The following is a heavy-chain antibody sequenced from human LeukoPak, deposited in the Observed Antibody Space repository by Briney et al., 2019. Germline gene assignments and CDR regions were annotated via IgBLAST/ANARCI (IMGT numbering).Heavy chain of an antibody. J-gene: IGHJ4*02. CDR1: GFTFSNYA. V-gene: IGHV3-23*01. CDR3: ASRSSIVAATVLFDY. CDR2: ITGGGTRA. Sequence: PGGSLRLSCAASGFTFSNYAMSWVRQAPGKGLEWVSSITGGGTRAYYADSVKGRFTISRDSSGYTLHLQMNSLRAEDTAVYYCASRSSIVAATVLFDYWGQGTLVTVSS. D-gene: IGHD6-13*01.